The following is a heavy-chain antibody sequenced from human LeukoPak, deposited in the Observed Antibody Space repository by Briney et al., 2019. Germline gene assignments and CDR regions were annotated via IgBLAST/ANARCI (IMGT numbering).Heavy chain of an antibody. CDR3: AKELNYGFWSGNDAFDI. CDR2: ISGSGGST. D-gene: IGHD3-3*01. Sequence: GGSLRLSCAASGFTFSSYAMSWVRQAPGKGLEWVSAISGSGGSTYYADSVKGRFTISRDNSKNTLYLQMNSLRAEDTAVYYCAKELNYGFWSGNDAFDIWGQGTMVTVSS. V-gene: IGHV3-23*01. J-gene: IGHJ3*02. CDR1: GFTFSSYA.